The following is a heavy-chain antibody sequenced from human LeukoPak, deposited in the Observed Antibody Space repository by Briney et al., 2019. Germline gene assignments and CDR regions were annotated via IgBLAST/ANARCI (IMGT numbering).Heavy chain of an antibody. CDR1: DYSITTGGDY. CDR3: ARLLVGTRAFDI. CDR2: VYHSGSA. V-gene: IGHV4-39*01. J-gene: IGHJ3*02. D-gene: IGHD1-26*01. Sequence: SETLSLTCTVSDYSITTGGDYWGWIRQSPVKGLEWIGSVYHSGSAYPGPSLKSRVTLSVDTPKNQFSLKLSSVTAADTAMYYCARLLVGTRAFDIWGQGTMVTVSS.